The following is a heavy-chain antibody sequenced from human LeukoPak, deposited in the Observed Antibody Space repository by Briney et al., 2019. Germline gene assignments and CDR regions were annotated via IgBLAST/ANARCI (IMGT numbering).Heavy chain of an antibody. J-gene: IGHJ5*02. CDR2: IYFSGST. V-gene: IGHV4-39*01. CDR3: ARLGIRRLDP. Sequence: PSETLSLTCAVYGGSFSTYYWGWIRQPPGEGLEWIGSIYFSGSTFYNPSLKSRVTISVDTSKNQFSLKLSSVTAADTAVYYCARLGIRRLDPWGQGTLVTVSS. CDR1: GGSFSTYY. D-gene: IGHD5-18*01.